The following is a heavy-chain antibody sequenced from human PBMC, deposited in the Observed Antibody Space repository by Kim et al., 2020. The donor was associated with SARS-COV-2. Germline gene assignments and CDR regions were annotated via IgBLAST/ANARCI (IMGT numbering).Heavy chain of an antibody. Sequence: ASVKVSCKASGYPFTNYYMHWVRQAPGQGLEWMGWINSDSGGANEAQKFQVLVTMTRDTSIATVYMELRSLRSDDTAVYFCARARTGRRPELFQFWGEGTLVTVSS. V-gene: IGHV1-2*04. D-gene: IGHD2-2*01. CDR2: INSDSGGA. CDR3: ARARTGRRPELFQF. J-gene: IGHJ1*01. CDR1: GYPFTNYY.